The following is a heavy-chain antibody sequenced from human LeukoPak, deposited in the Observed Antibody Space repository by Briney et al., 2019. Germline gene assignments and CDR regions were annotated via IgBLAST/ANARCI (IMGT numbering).Heavy chain of an antibody. Sequence: SETLSLTCTVSGGSISSSSYYWGWIRQPPGKGLEWIGSIYYSGTTYYNPSLKSRVTIAVDTSKNQFSLKLSSVAAADTAVYYCATGIGVILTQLDYWGQGTLVTVSS. J-gene: IGHJ4*02. CDR2: IYYSGTT. D-gene: IGHD3-9*01. CDR1: GGSISSSSYY. V-gene: IGHV4-39*07. CDR3: ATGIGVILTQLDY.